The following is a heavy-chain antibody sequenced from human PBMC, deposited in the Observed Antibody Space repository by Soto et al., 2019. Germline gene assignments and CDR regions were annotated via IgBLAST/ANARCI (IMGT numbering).Heavy chain of an antibody. V-gene: IGHV3-23*01. CDR1: GFSFSSYA. Sequence: GGSLRLSCAASGFSFSSYAMSWVRQAPGKGLEWVTTMSGNGGSTYDADSVQGKFTIYRDNSKITLYLQMNSLRVEDTAVYYCAKDYRPRVVIINYYYMDVCGKGTTVTVSS. D-gene: IGHD3-3*01. CDR2: MSGNGGST. CDR3: AKDYRPRVVIINYYYMDV. J-gene: IGHJ6*03.